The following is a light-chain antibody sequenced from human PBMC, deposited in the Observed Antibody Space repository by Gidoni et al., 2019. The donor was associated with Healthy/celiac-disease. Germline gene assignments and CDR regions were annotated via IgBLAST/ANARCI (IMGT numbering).Light chain of an antibody. CDR1: QSISSW. J-gene: IGKJ4*01. CDR2: DAS. Sequence: DIQMPQSPSTLSASVGDRVTITCRASQSISSWLAWYQQEPGKAPKLLIYDASSLESGVPSRFSGSGSGTEFTLTISSLQPDDFATYYCQQYNSYSGTFGGGTKVEIK. CDR3: QQYNSYSGT. V-gene: IGKV1-5*01.